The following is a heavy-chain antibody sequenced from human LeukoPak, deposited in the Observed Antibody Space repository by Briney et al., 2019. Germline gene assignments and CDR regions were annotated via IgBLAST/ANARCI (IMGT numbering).Heavy chain of an antibody. D-gene: IGHD3-10*01. CDR3: ARRVVRGVIFDY. J-gene: IGHJ4*02. CDR2: INSFGST. V-gene: IGHV4-34*01. CDR1: GGSFSGFSYY. Sequence: PSETLSLTCAAYGGSFSGFSYYWSWIRQPPGKGLEWIGEINSFGSTNYNPSLKSRVTISVDTSKNQFSLKLSSVTAADTAVYYCARRVVRGVIFDYWGQGTLVTVSS.